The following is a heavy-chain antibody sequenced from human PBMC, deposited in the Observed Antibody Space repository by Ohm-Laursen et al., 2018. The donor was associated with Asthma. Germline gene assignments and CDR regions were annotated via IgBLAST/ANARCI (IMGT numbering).Heavy chain of an antibody. CDR1: GGTFSSYA. J-gene: IGHJ4*02. V-gene: IGHV1-69*10. Sequence: SVKVSCKASGGTFSSYAINWVRQAPGQGLEWVGAIIPIFDIPNYAEKFQGRVTITADKSTSTAYMELSSLRSEDTAVYYCARDIRPYGGNSYYFDYWGQGTLVTVSS. D-gene: IGHD4-23*01. CDR2: IIPIFDIP. CDR3: ARDIRPYGGNSYYFDY.